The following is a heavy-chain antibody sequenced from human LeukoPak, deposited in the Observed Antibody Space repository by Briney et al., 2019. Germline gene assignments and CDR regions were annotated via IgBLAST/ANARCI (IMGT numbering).Heavy chain of an antibody. J-gene: IGHJ4*02. CDR3: ARSPFGFGELFLDY. CDR2: IGTAGDT. Sequence: PGGSLRLSCAASGFTFSSYDMHWVRQATGKGLEWVSAIGTAGDTYYPGSVKGRFTISRENAKNSLYLQMNSLRARDTAVYYCARSPFGFGELFLDYWGQGTLVTVSS. D-gene: IGHD3-10*01. CDR1: GFTFSSYD. V-gene: IGHV3-13*01.